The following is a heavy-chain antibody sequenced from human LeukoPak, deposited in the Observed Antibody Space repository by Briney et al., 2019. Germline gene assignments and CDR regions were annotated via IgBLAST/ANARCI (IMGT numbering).Heavy chain of an antibody. J-gene: IGHJ4*02. Sequence: SETLSLTCTVSGGSISSSSYYWGWIRQPPGKGLEWIGSIYYSGSTYYNPSLKSRVTISVDTSKNQFSLKLSSVTAADTAVYYCARQSRHSGWYLGYWGQGTLVTVSS. CDR1: GGSISSSSYY. CDR3: ARQSRHSGWYLGY. D-gene: IGHD6-19*01. CDR2: IYYSGST. V-gene: IGHV4-39*07.